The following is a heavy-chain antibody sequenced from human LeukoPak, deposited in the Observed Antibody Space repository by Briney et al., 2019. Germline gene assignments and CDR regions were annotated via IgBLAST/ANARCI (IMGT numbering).Heavy chain of an antibody. Sequence: ASVKVSCKASGYTYTSYTISWVRQAPGQGLEWMGWITADSGYTNYAQKLQGRVTMTTDTSTTTAYMELRSLRSDDTAVYYCARNERAGDDAFDIWGQGTMVTVSS. V-gene: IGHV1-18*01. CDR2: ITADSGYT. D-gene: IGHD6-25*01. CDR1: GYTYTSYT. CDR3: ARNERAGDDAFDI. J-gene: IGHJ3*02.